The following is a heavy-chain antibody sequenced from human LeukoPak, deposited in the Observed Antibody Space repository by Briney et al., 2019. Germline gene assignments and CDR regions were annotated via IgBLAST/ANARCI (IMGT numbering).Heavy chain of an antibody. CDR3: ARDATYCTNGVCYTRFDY. CDR2: MNLDGSEK. Sequence: PGGSLRLSCAASGFTLTSHWMSWVRQAPGKGLEWVARMNLDGSEKYYVDSVKGRFTISRDNAKTSLYLEMNSLRAEDTAVYYCARDATYCTNGVCYTRFDYWGQGTLVTVSS. J-gene: IGHJ4*02. D-gene: IGHD2-8*01. V-gene: IGHV3-7*01. CDR1: GFTLTSHW.